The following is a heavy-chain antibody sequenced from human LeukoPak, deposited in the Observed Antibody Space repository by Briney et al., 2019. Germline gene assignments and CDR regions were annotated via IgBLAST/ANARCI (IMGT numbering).Heavy chain of an antibody. CDR2: INWDDQK. CDR1: GFSLTTSGVG. Sequence: SGPTLVNPTQTLTLTCTFSGFSLTTSGVGVGWIRQPPGKALEWLALINWDDQKVYSPSLQSRLSITKDTSKNQVVLTMTNVDPVDTATYYCAHRRDSSGYHYRWWFAPWGQGTLVTVSS. D-gene: IGHD3-22*01. V-gene: IGHV2-5*02. J-gene: IGHJ5*02. CDR3: AHRRDSSGYHYRWWFAP.